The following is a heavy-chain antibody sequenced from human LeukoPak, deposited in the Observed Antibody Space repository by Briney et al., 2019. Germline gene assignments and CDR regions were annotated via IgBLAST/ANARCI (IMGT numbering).Heavy chain of an antibody. CDR2: INAGNGNT. V-gene: IGHV1-3*01. CDR3: ARGPRAAADDY. Sequence: ASVKVSCKASGYTFINFAINWGRQAPGQRPEWMGWINAGNGNTKYSQKFQGRVTITRDTSAGTAYMELSSLASEDTVVYYCARGPRAAADDYWGQGTLVTVSS. CDR1: GYTFINFA. D-gene: IGHD6-13*01. J-gene: IGHJ4*02.